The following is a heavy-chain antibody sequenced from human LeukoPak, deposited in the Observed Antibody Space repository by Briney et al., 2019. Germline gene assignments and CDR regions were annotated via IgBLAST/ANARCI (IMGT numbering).Heavy chain of an antibody. Sequence: GGSLRLSCAASGFTVSNNYMTWVRQAPGKGLEWVANIKQDGSEKYYVDSVKGRFTISRDNAKNSLYLQMNSLRAEDTAVYYCARGEHQYSSSSFYFDYWGQGTLVAVSS. V-gene: IGHV3-7*01. CDR3: ARGEHQYSSSSFYFDY. CDR2: IKQDGSEK. CDR1: GFTVSNNY. J-gene: IGHJ4*02. D-gene: IGHD6-6*01.